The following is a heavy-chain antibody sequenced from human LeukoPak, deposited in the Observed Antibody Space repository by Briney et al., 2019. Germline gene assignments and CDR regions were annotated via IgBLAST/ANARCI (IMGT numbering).Heavy chain of an antibody. CDR2: IYYSGST. Sequence: SETLSLTCTVSGGSISSYYWSWIRQPPGKGLEWIGYIYYSGSTNYNPSLKSRVTISVDTSKNQFSLKLSSVTAEDTAVYYCAREVTLYYFDYWGQGTLVTVSS. J-gene: IGHJ4*02. CDR3: AREVTLYYFDY. CDR1: GGSISSYY. V-gene: IGHV4-59*01. D-gene: IGHD2-21*02.